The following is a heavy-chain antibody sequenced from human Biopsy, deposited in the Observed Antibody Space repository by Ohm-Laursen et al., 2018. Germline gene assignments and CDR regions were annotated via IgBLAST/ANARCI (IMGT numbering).Heavy chain of an antibody. CDR1: GGSISSDY. CDR2: LYYRGST. D-gene: IGHD2/OR15-2a*01. Sequence: SDTLSLTCTVSGGSISSDYWSWIRQTPGKGLEWIGYLYYRGSTNYNPSLKSRVTISVDTSKNQFSLRLNSVTAADTAVYYCARATNSTGWPYYYFYGMDVWGQGTTVTVSS. J-gene: IGHJ6*02. CDR3: ARATNSTGWPYYYFYGMDV. V-gene: IGHV4-59*07.